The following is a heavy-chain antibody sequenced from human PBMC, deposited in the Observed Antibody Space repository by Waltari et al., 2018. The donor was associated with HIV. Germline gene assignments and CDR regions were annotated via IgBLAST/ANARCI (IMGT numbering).Heavy chain of an antibody. CDR2: IYSGGST. Sequence: EVQLVESGGGLIQPGGSLRLSCAASGFTVSSNYMSWVRQAPGKGLEWVSVIYSGGSTYYADSVKGRFTISRDNSKNTLYLQMNSLRAEDTAVYYCARVEGYCTNGVCYIQGWFDPWGQGTLVTVSS. V-gene: IGHV3-53*01. CDR1: GFTVSSNY. J-gene: IGHJ5*02. CDR3: ARVEGYCTNGVCYIQGWFDP. D-gene: IGHD2-8*01.